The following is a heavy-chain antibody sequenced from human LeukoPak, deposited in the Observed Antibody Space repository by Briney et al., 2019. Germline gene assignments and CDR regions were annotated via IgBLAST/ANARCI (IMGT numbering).Heavy chain of an antibody. J-gene: IGHJ4*02. CDR2: IYYSGST. D-gene: IGHD6-25*01. CDR1: GVSISSSSYY. Sequence: PSETLSLTCTVSGVSISSSSYYWGWIRQPPGKGLEWIGSIYYSGSTYYNPSLKSRVTISVDTSKNQFSLKLSSVTAADTAVYYCARVRDRLFDYWGQGTLVTVSS. CDR3: ARVRDRLFDY. V-gene: IGHV4-39*01.